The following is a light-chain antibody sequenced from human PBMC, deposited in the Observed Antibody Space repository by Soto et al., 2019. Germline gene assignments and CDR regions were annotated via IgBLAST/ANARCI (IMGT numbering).Light chain of an antibody. Sequence: EIVLTQSPDPLSLSPGERATLSCRASQSVSSSLAWYQQIPGQAPRLLIYDASNRATGIPARFSGSGSGTDFTLTISSLEPEDFAVYYCQQRSNWPPEVTFGPGTKVDIK. CDR2: DAS. V-gene: IGKV3-11*01. CDR1: QSVSSS. J-gene: IGKJ3*01. CDR3: QQRSNWPPEVT.